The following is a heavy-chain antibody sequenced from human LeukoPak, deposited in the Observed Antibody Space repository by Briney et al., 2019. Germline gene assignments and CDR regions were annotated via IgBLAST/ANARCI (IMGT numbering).Heavy chain of an antibody. CDR3: ARDLMVRGVMDRHNWFDP. Sequence: ASVKVSCKASGCTFSSYAISGVRQAPAAGLEWMGGIIPIFDTSNYGQKFQGRVTITADKSTSTAYMELSSLRSEDTAVYYCARDLMVRGVMDRHNWFDPWGQGTLVTVSS. V-gene: IGHV1-69*06. CDR2: IIPIFDTS. J-gene: IGHJ5*02. D-gene: IGHD3-10*01. CDR1: GCTFSSYA.